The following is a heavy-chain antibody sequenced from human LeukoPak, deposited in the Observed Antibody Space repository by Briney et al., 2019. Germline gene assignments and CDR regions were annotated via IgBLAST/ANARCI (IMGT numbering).Heavy chain of an antibody. Sequence: GGSLRLSCEASGFTFDAYAMHSVRQAPGKGLEWVSLINKDGSATYYADSVKGRFTISRDNSKNSLYLQMNSLRSEDTALYYCATWAFYHSLDVWGQGTTVTVSS. CDR3: ATWAFYHSLDV. CDR1: GFTFDAYA. J-gene: IGHJ6*02. D-gene: IGHD1-26*01. V-gene: IGHV3-43*02. CDR2: INKDGSAT.